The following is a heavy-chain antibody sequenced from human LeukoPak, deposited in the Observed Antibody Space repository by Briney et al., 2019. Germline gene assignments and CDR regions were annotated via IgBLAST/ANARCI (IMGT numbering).Heavy chain of an antibody. J-gene: IGHJ5*02. D-gene: IGHD3-3*01. Sequence: SVKVSCKASGYTFTSYGISWVRQAPGQGLEWMGGIIPIFGTANYAQKFQGRVTITADKSTSTAYMELSSLRSEDTAVYYCARVKPSNYDFWSGYLNWFDPWGQGTLVTVSS. CDR2: IIPIFGTA. CDR1: GYTFTSYG. V-gene: IGHV1-69*06. CDR3: ARVKPSNYDFWSGYLNWFDP.